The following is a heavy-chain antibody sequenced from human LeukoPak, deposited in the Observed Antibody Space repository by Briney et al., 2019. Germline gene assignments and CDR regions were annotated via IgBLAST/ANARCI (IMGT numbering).Heavy chain of an antibody. CDR2: IYTIGGP. CDR1: GGSISSYY. CDR3: VRGSEVWSVLRYYGDN. J-gene: IGHJ4*02. D-gene: IGHD3-3*01. V-gene: IGHV4-4*07. Sequence: SETLSFTCTVPGGSISSYYWSWIRQPAGKGLDWIGRIYTIGGPNYNPSLKSRVSMSVDTSQNQFCFRLCSVTAADTRVYYCVRGSEVWSVLRYYGDNWGQGTLVTVSS.